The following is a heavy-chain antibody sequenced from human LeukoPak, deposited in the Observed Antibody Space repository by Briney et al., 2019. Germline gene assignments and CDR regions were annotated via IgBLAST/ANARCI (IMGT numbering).Heavy chain of an antibody. D-gene: IGHD5-12*01. CDR1: GYTFTSYG. V-gene: IGHV1-18*01. Sequence: ASVKVSCKASGYTFTSYGISWVRQAPGQGLEWMGWISAYNGNTNYAQKLQGRVTMTTDTSTSTAYMELRSLRSDDTAVYYCARDQNLRSQATTPFDYWGQGTLVTASS. J-gene: IGHJ4*02. CDR2: ISAYNGNT. CDR3: ARDQNLRSQATTPFDY.